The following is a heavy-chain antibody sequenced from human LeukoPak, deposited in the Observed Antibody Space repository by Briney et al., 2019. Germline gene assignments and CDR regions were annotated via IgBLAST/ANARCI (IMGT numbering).Heavy chain of an antibody. CDR2: ISGSGGST. J-gene: IGHJ4*02. V-gene: IGHV3-23*01. CDR1: GFTFSSYA. Sequence: GGSLRLSCAASGFTFSSYAMSWVRQAPGKGLEWVSAISGSGGSTYYADSVKGRFTISRDNSKNTLYLQMNSLRAEDTAVYHCAKDQDYCSSTSCYWDYWGQGTLVTVSS. CDR3: AKDQDYCSSTSCYWDY. D-gene: IGHD2-2*01.